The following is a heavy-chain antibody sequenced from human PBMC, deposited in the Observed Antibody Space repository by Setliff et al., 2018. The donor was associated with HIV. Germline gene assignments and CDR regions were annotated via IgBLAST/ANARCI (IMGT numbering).Heavy chain of an antibody. D-gene: IGHD6-6*01. CDR3: ARHDTEYSSYPIDY. V-gene: IGHV4-39*01. CDR2: VYYSGST. Sequence: SETLSLTCTVSGGSISSGGPGYYWGWVRQPPGGGLEWIGSVYYSGSTYYNPSLNSRFTISVDTSKNQFSLKLSSVTAADTAVYYCARHDTEYSSYPIDYWGQGNLVTVSS. J-gene: IGHJ4*02. CDR1: GGSISSGGPGYY.